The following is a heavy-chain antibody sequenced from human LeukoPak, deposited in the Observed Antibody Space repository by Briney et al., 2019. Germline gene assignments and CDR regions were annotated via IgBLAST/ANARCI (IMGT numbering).Heavy chain of an antibody. CDR3: ARTPYSSSWSPRAFDI. V-gene: IGHV4-59*01. CDR1: GGSISSYY. D-gene: IGHD6-13*01. J-gene: IGHJ3*02. CDR2: IYYSGST. Sequence: SETLSLTCTVSGGSISSYYWSWIRQPPGKGLEWIGYIYYSGSTNYNPSLKSRVTISVDTSKNQFSLKLSSVTAADTAVYYCARTPYSSSWSPRAFDIWGQGTMVTVSS.